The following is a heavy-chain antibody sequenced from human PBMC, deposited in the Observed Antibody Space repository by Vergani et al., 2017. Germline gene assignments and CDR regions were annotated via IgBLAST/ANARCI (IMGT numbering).Heavy chain of an antibody. CDR3: ARGSGDDCWSGGRNYYYYYYMDV. J-gene: IGHJ6*03. D-gene: IGHD3-3*01. Sequence: QVQLVQSGAEVKKPGSSVKVSCKASGGTFSSYAISWVRQAPGQGLEWMGGIIPIFGTANYAQKFQGRGTITADESTSTAYMEMSSLRSEDTAGYYCARGSGDDCWSGGRNYYYYYYMDVWGKGTTVTVSS. CDR1: GGTFSSYA. V-gene: IGHV1-69*01. CDR2: IIPIFGTA.